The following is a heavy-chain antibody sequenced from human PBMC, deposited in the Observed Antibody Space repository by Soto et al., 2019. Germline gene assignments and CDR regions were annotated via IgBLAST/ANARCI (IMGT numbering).Heavy chain of an antibody. CDR2: ISGSGGST. D-gene: IGHD5-18*01. J-gene: IGHJ6*02. V-gene: IGHV3-23*01. CDR1: GFTFSSYA. Sequence: GGSLRLSCAASGFTFSSYAMSWVRQAPGKGLEWVSAISGSGGSTYYADSVKGRFAISRDNSKNTLYLQMNSLRAEDTAVYYCAKDQNIQLWPRYYYYGMDVWGQGATVTFSS. CDR3: AKDQNIQLWPRYYYYGMDV.